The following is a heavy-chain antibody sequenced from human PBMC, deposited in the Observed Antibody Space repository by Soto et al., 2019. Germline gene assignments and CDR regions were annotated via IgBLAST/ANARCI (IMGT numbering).Heavy chain of an antibody. CDR1: GFTFSNYW. V-gene: IGHV3-7*05. J-gene: IGHJ4*02. D-gene: IGHD2-2*01. CDR3: ARSGDCRGPSCYAGFDY. CDR2: IKQGGTEK. Sequence: EVQLVESGGNLVQPGGSLRLSCAAAGFTFSNYWMSWVRQAPGKGLEWVANIKQGGTEKYYVDSVKGRFTNSRDNANNSLYLQLDSLSAEDTAVYYCARSGDCRGPSCYAGFDYWGQGTLVTVSS.